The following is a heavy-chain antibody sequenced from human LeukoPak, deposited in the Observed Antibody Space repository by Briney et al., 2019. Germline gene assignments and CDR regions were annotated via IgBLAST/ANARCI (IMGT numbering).Heavy chain of an antibody. CDR2: ISGSGGST. V-gene: IGHV3-23*01. CDR3: AKGLSLVVNYYGMDV. D-gene: IGHD3-16*02. J-gene: IGHJ6*02. CDR1: GFTFSSYA. Sequence: GGSLRLSCAASGFTFSSYAMSWVRQAPGKGLEWVSAISGSGGSTYYADSVKGRFTISRDNSKNTLYLQMNSLRAEDTAVYYCAKGLSLVVNYYGMDVWGQGTTVTVSS.